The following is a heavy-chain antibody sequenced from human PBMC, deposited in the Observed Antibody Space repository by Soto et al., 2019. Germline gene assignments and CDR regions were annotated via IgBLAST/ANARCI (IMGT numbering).Heavy chain of an antibody. CDR2: ISAYNGNT. CDR1: GYTFTSYG. Sequence: ASVKVSCKASGYTFTSYGISWVRQAPGQGLEWMGWISAYNGNTNYAQKLQGRVTMTTDTSTSTAYMELRSLRSDDTAVYYCARDSGIAAAGTTDNWLDPWGQGTLVTAPQ. D-gene: IGHD6-13*01. V-gene: IGHV1-18*04. J-gene: IGHJ5*02. CDR3: ARDSGIAAAGTTDNWLDP.